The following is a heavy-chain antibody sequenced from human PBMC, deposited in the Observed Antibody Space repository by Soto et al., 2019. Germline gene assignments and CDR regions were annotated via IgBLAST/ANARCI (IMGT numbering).Heavy chain of an antibody. Sequence: GGSLRLSCASSGFTLSMSAVNWVRQAPGKGLEWVSYISDSGDRTYYADSVKGRFTISRDRSKNTVSLQMDSLRAEDTAVYYCAKDRLAAAGPHYYYYGMDVWGQGTTVTVSS. J-gene: IGHJ6*02. CDR3: AKDRLAAAGPHYYYYGMDV. CDR1: GFTLSMSA. V-gene: IGHV3-23*01. D-gene: IGHD6-13*01. CDR2: ISDSGDRT.